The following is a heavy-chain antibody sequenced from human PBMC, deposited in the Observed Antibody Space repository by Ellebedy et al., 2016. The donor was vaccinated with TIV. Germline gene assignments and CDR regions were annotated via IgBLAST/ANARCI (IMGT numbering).Heavy chain of an antibody. Sequence: ASVKVSXKASGYTFTSYAMHWVRQAPGQRLEWMGWINAGNGNTKYSQKFQGRVTITRDTSASTAYMELSSLRSEDTAVYYCARHPPPYDFWSGSGGLDYWGQGTLVTVSS. D-gene: IGHD3-3*01. J-gene: IGHJ4*02. V-gene: IGHV1-3*01. CDR1: GYTFTSYA. CDR2: INAGNGNT. CDR3: ARHPPPYDFWSGSGGLDY.